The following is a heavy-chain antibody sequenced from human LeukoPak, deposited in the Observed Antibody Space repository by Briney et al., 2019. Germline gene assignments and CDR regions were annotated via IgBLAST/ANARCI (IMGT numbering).Heavy chain of an antibody. V-gene: IGHV4-59*01. D-gene: IGHD2-2*01. Sequence: SETLSLTCTVSGGSISSYYWSWIRQPPGKGLEWIGYIYYSGSTNYNPSLKSRVTISVDTSKNQFSLELSSVTAADTAVYYCARAKDIVVVPAHFDIWGQGTMATVSS. CDR1: GGSISSYY. CDR2: IYYSGST. J-gene: IGHJ3*02. CDR3: ARAKDIVVVPAHFDI.